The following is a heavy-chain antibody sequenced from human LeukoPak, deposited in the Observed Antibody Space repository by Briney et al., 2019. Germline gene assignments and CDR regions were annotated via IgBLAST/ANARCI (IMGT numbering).Heavy chain of an antibody. D-gene: IGHD1-26*01. CDR3: ARVGSYSFDY. CDR1: GFTFSSYA. V-gene: IGHV3-30-3*01. Sequence: GRSLRLSCAASGFTFSSYAMHWVRQAPGMGLEWVAVISYDGSNKYYADSVKGRFTISRDNSKNTLYLQMNSLRAEDTAVYYCARVGSYSFDYWGQGTLVTVSS. J-gene: IGHJ4*02. CDR2: ISYDGSNK.